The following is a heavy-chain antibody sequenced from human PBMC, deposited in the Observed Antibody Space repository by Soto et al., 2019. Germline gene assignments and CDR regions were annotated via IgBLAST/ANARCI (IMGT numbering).Heavy chain of an antibody. J-gene: IGHJ4*02. CDR1: GGTFSSYA. CDR2: IIPIFGTA. Sequence: QVQLVQSGAEVKKPGSSVKVSCKASGGTFSSYAISWVRQAPGQGPEWMGGIIPIFGTANYAQKFQGRVTITADESTSTAYMELCSLRSEDTAVYYCEIATAAAAHTNDYWGQGTLVTVSS. CDR3: EIATAAAAHTNDY. V-gene: IGHV1-69*12. D-gene: IGHD6-13*01.